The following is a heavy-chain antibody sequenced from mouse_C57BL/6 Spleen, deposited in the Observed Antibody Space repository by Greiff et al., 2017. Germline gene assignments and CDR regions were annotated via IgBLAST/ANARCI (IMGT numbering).Heavy chain of an antibody. V-gene: IGHV2-2*01. CDR2: IWSGGST. CDR3: ARNLCMDY. CDR1: GFSLTSYG. J-gene: IGHJ4*01. Sequence: VKLQQSGPGLVQPSQSLSITCTVSGFSLTSYGVHWVRQSPGKGLEWLGGIWSGGSTDYNAAFISRLSISKDKSKRQVFIKMISLQADDTAIYYCARNLCMDYWGKGTSVTVSS.